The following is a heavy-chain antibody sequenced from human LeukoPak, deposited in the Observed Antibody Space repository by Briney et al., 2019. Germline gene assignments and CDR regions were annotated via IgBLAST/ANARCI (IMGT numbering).Heavy chain of an antibody. J-gene: IGHJ4*02. CDR1: GGSISSHH. Sequence: SETLSLTCTVSGGSISSHHWSWIRQPPGKGLEWIGYIYYSGSTNYNPSLKSRVTISVDTSKNQFSLKLSSVTAADTAVYYCARDSGSYSDYWGQGTLVTVSS. V-gene: IGHV4-59*11. D-gene: IGHD1-26*01. CDR3: ARDSGSYSDY. CDR2: IYYSGST.